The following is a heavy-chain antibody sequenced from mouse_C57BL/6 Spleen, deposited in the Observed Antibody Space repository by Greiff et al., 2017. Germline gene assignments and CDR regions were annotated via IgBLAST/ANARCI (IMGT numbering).Heavy chain of an antibody. D-gene: IGHD1-1*01. CDR1: GYTFTDYY. Sequence: EVQLQQSGPELVKPGASVKISCKASGYTFTDYYMNWVKQSHGKSLEWIGDINPNNGGPSYNQKFKGKATLTVDKSSSTAYMELRSLTSEDSAVYYGARAFTVVDWYFDVWGTGTTVTVSS. CDR2: INPNNGGP. J-gene: IGHJ1*03. CDR3: ARAFTVVDWYFDV. V-gene: IGHV1-26*01.